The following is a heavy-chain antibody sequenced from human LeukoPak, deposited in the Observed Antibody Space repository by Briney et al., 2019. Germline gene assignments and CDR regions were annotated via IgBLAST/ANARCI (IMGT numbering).Heavy chain of an antibody. Sequence: GGSLRLSCAASGFTFSSSAMSWVRQAPGKGLEWVAVIWYDGSNKYYADSVKGRFTISRDNSKNTLYLQMNSLRAEDTAVYYCARDLDSWGQGTLVTVSS. CDR1: GFTFSSSA. J-gene: IGHJ4*02. CDR3: ARDLDS. CDR2: IWYDGSNK. V-gene: IGHV3-33*08.